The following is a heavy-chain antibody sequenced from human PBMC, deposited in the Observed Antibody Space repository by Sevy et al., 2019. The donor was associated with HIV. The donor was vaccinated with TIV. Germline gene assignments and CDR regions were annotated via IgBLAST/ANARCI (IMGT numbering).Heavy chain of an antibody. CDR3: ARRPGGVRHFDY. V-gene: IGHV5-51*01. CDR2: IYPGDSNS. CDR1: GYSFNTYW. J-gene: IGHJ4*02. D-gene: IGHD1-1*01. Sequence: GESLKIACKGSGYSFNTYWIGWVRQMPGKGLEWMGFIYPGDSNSRYSPSFQGRVTISADKSISTAYLQLSSLKASDTAMYYCARRPGGVRHFDYWGQGTLVTVSS.